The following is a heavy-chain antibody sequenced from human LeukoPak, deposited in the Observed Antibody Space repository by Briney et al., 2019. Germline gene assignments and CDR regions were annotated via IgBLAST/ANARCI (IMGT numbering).Heavy chain of an antibody. CDR3: ARMHLGDYYYYGMDV. CDR2: INPNSGGT. J-gene: IGHJ6*02. D-gene: IGHD3-16*01. V-gene: IGHV1-2*02. CDR1: GYTFTGYY. Sequence: GASVKVSCKASGYTFTGYYMHWVRQAPGQGLEWMGWINPNSGGTNYAQKFQGRVTMTRDTSISTASMELSRLISDDTAVYYCARMHLGDYYYYGMDVWGQGTTVTVSS.